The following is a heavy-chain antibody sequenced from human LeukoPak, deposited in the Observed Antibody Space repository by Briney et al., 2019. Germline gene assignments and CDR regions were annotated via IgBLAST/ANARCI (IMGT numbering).Heavy chain of an antibody. Sequence: ASVKVSCKASGYTFTSYDINWVRQATGQGLEWMGWMNPNSGNTGYAQKFQGRVTMTRNTSISTAYMELSSLRSEDTAVYYCAREAVCSGGSCSDWFDPWGPGTLVTVSS. D-gene: IGHD2-15*01. CDR3: AREAVCSGGSCSDWFDP. CDR2: MNPNSGNT. CDR1: GYTFTSYD. V-gene: IGHV1-8*01. J-gene: IGHJ5*02.